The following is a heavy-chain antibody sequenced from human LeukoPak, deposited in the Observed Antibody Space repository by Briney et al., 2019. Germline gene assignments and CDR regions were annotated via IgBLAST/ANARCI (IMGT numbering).Heavy chain of an antibody. V-gene: IGHV3-48*04. CDR2: ISPTGSTM. CDR3: AREGGGKPDDAFDI. J-gene: IGHJ3*02. Sequence: PGGSLRLSCATSEFTFSAYAMNWVRQAPGKGLEWVGYISPTGSTMFYAGSVKGRFTISRGNADNSLYLQMNSLRAEDTAVYYCAREGGGKPDDAFDIWGQGTMVTVSS. D-gene: IGHD1-26*01. CDR1: EFTFSAYA.